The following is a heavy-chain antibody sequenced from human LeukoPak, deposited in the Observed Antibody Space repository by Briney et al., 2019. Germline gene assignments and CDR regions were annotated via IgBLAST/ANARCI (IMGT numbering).Heavy chain of an antibody. Sequence: ASVKVSCKASGYTFTSYYMHWVRQAPGQGLEWMGIINPSGGSTSYAQKFQGRVTMTRDTSTSTVYMELSSLRSEDTAVYYCARQITMVRGVIINDYWGQGTLVTVSS. V-gene: IGHV1-46*01. J-gene: IGHJ4*02. CDR3: ARQITMVRGVIINDY. CDR2: INPSGGST. D-gene: IGHD3-10*01. CDR1: GYTFTSYY.